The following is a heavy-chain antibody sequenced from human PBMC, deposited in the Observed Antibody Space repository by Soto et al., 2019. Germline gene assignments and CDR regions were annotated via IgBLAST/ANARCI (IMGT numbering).Heavy chain of an antibody. CDR2: INPSGGST. CDR3: ARPLARVKDIVVVPAATDAFDI. Sequence: ASVKVSCKASGYTFTSYYMHWVRQAPGQGLEWMGIINPSGGSTSYAQKFQGRVTMTRDTSTSTVYMELSSLRSEDTAVYYCARPLARVKDIVVVPAATDAFDIWGQGTMVPVSS. V-gene: IGHV1-46*01. J-gene: IGHJ3*02. CDR1: GYTFTSYY. D-gene: IGHD2-2*01.